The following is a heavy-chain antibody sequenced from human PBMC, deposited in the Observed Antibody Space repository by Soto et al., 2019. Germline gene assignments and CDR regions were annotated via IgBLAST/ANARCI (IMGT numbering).Heavy chain of an antibody. CDR3: STKSPHYYFAMDV. CDR2: VTNSNTQM. J-gene: IGHJ6*02. V-gene: IGHV3-21*01. CDR1: GFTFNIYS. Sequence: EVQLVESGGGLVKPGGSLRLSCVASGFTFNIYSMNWVRQAPGKGLEWVASVTNSNTQMYYADSVKGRFTISRDNAKNSVYLQMDSLRAEDTAVYYCSTKSPHYYFAMDVWGQGTTVTVSS.